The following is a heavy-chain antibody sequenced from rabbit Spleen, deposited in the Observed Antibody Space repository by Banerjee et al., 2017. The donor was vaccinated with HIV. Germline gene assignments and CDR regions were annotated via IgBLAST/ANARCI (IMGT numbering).Heavy chain of an antibody. J-gene: IGHJ6*01. D-gene: IGHD3-1*01. CDR1: GFSFSSNW. Sequence: LEESGGGLVKPGGTLTLTCTVSGFSFSSNWICWVRQAPGKGLEWIACINTYTGKPVYASWVKGRFTISRTSSTTVTLQMTSLTAADTATYFCARDLASVVGWNFGLWGPGTLVTVS. CDR3: ARDLASVVGWNFGL. CDR2: INTYTGKP. V-gene: IGHV1S45*01.